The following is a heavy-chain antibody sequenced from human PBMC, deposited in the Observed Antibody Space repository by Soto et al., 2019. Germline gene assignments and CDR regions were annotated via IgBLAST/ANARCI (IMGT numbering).Heavy chain of an antibody. V-gene: IGHV1-69*13. CDR2: IIPIFGTA. CDR3: ARAGGYCSSTSCYTWYFDL. CDR1: GGTFSSYA. Sequence: SVKVSCKASGGTFSSYAISWVRQAPGQGLEWMGGIIPIFGTANYAQKFQGRVTITADESTSTAYMELSSLRSEDTAVYYCARAGGYCSSTSCYTWYFDLWGRGTLATVSS. D-gene: IGHD2-2*02. J-gene: IGHJ2*01.